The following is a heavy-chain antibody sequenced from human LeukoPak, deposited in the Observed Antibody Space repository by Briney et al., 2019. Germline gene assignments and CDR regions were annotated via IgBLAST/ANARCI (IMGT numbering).Heavy chain of an antibody. J-gene: IGHJ4*02. CDR3: ARGGTALDYFDY. CDR2: INPNSGGT. D-gene: IGHD1-1*01. V-gene: IGHV1-2*04. Sequence: ASVKVSCKASGYTFTGYYMHCVRQAPGQGLEWMGWINPNSGGTNYAQKFQGWVTMTRDTSISTAYMELSRLRSDDTAVYYCARGGTALDYFDYWGQGTLVTVSS. CDR1: GYTFTGYY.